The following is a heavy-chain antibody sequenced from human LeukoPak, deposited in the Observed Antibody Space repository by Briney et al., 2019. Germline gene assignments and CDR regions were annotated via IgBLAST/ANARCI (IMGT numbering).Heavy chain of an antibody. Sequence: GASVKVSCKASGYTFISYYMHWERQAPGQGLEWMGIINPSGGSTSYAQKFQGRVTMTRDTSTSTVYMELTSLRSEDTAVYYCARGVHPNYYYYGMDVWGQGTTVTVSS. CDR2: INPSGGST. CDR1: GYTFISYY. V-gene: IGHV1-46*01. J-gene: IGHJ6*02. CDR3: ARGVHPNYYYYGMDV. D-gene: IGHD1-1*01.